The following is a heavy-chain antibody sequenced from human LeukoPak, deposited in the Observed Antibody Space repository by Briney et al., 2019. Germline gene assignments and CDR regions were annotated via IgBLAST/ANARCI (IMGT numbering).Heavy chain of an antibody. CDR2: IYYSGST. J-gene: IGHJ2*01. D-gene: IGHD3-10*01. V-gene: IGHV4-59*01. Sequence: SETLSLTCSVSGDSINSFYWNWLRQPPGKGLEWIGYIYYSGSTKYNPSLKSRVTISVDTSKNQFSLRLSSVTAADTAVYYCAKVSSGGYWCFDPWGRGTLVTVSS. CDR3: AKVSSGGYWCFDP. CDR1: GDSINSFY.